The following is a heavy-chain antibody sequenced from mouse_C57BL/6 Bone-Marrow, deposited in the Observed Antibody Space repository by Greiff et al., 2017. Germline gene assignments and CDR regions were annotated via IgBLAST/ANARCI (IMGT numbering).Heavy chain of an antibody. D-gene: IGHD1-1*01. V-gene: IGHV5-17*01. Sequence: EVNVVESGGGLVKPGGSLKLSCAASGFTFSDYGMHWVRQAPEKGLEWVAYISSGSSTIYYADTVKGRFTISRDNAKNTLFLQMTSLRSEDTAMYYCARQDYVYYYAMDYWGQGTSVTVSS. CDR3: ARQDYVYYYAMDY. J-gene: IGHJ4*01. CDR1: GFTFSDYG. CDR2: ISSGSSTI.